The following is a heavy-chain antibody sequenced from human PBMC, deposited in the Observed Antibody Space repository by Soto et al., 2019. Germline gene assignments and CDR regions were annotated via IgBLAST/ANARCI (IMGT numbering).Heavy chain of an antibody. J-gene: IGHJ3*02. CDR2: IYPGDPDT. V-gene: IGHV5-51*01. CDR3: ARGWKVAGDAFDI. D-gene: IGHD1-1*01. Sequence: GESLKISCKGSGYNFAVYWIGWVRQMPGKGLEWMGMIYPGDPDTRYSPSFQGQVTISVDKSISTAYLQWSSLKASDTAMYYCARGWKVAGDAFDIWGQGTMVTVSS. CDR1: GYNFAVYW.